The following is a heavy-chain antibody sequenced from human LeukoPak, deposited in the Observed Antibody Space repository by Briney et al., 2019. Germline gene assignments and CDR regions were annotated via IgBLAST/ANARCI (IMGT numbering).Heavy chain of an antibody. CDR2: ISYDGSNK. CDR1: GFTFSSYA. Sequence: GGSLRLSCAASGFTFSSYAMHWVRQAPGKGLEGVAVISYDGSNKYYADSVKGRFTISRDNAKNSLYLQMNSLRAEDTAFYYCARMTGYYYGMDVWGQGTTVTVSS. V-gene: IGHV3-30-3*01. J-gene: IGHJ6*02. D-gene: IGHD1-14*01. CDR3: ARMTGYYYGMDV.